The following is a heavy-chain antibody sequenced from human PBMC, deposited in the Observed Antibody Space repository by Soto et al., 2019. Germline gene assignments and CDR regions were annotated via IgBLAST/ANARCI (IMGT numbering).Heavy chain of an antibody. J-gene: IGHJ4*02. CDR3: AGGWGYNTTDYYYAY. CDR2: IIPIFGTP. V-gene: IGHV1-69*01. CDR1: GGTFSRHA. Sequence: QVQLVQSGAEVRKPGSSVKVSCKASGGTFSRHAISWVRQAPGQGLEWMGGIIPIFGTPNHAQKFQGRVTIIADESTSTVYMELSSLTSEDTAMYYCAGGWGYNTTDYYYAYWGQGTMIIVSS. D-gene: IGHD3-22*01.